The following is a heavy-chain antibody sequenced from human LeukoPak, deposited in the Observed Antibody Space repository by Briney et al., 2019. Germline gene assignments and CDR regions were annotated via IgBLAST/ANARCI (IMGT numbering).Heavy chain of an antibody. CDR1: GFTFSSYG. D-gene: IGHD3-10*01. Sequence: PGGSLRLSCAASGFTFSSYGMHWVRQAPGKGLEWVAVIWYDGSNKYYADSVKGRFTISRDNSMNTLYLQMNSLRAEDTAVYYCARDQSYYGSGSYYKGPGMDVWGQGTTVTVSS. CDR2: IWYDGSNK. J-gene: IGHJ6*02. CDR3: ARDQSYYGSGSYYKGPGMDV. V-gene: IGHV3-33*01.